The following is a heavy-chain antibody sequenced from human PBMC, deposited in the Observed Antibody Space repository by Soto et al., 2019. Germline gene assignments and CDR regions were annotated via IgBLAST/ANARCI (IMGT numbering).Heavy chain of an antibody. Sequence: GGSVKVSCKAFGYPFTSYTLHWGRQAPGQRLEWMGWINAANGKTKYSQKFQGRVSITRDISASTAYMELSSLRSEDTAVYYCARYSGSYQDAFDIWGQGTMVTVSS. J-gene: IGHJ3*02. CDR3: ARYSGSYQDAFDI. D-gene: IGHD1-26*01. CDR2: INAANGKT. CDR1: GYPFTSYT. V-gene: IGHV1-3*01.